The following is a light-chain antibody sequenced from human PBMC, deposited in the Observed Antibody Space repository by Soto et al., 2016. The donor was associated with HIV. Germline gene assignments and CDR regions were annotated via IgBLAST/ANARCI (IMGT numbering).Light chain of an antibody. V-gene: IGLV3-19*01. J-gene: IGLJ3*02. CDR2: DKN. CDR3: NSRDSSGNHWV. Sequence: SSELTQDPAVSVALGQTVRITCQGDSLRSYYASWYQQKPGQAPVLVIYDKNNRPSGIPDRFSSSSSGNTASLTITGAQAEDEADYYCNSRDSSGNHWVFGGGTKLTVL. CDR1: SLRSYY.